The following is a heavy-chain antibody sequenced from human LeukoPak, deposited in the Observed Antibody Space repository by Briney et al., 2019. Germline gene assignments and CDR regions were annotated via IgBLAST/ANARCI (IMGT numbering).Heavy chain of an antibody. J-gene: IGHJ4*02. CDR2: IYHSGST. CDR1: GGSISSGGYS. CDR3: ARGGNYGSGSSYYFDY. V-gene: IGHV4-30-2*01. D-gene: IGHD3-10*01. Sequence: PLETLSLTCAVSGGSISSGGYSWSWIRQPPGKGLEWIGYIYHSGSTYYNPSLKSRVTISVDRSKNQFSLKLSSVTAADTAVYYCARGGNYGSGSSYYFDYWGQGTLVTVSS.